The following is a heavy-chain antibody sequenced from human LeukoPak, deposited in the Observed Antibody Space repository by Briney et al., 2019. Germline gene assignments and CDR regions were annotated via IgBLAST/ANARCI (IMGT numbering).Heavy chain of an antibody. J-gene: IGHJ4*02. Sequence: PSETLSLTCTVSGGSISSYYWSWIRQPPGKGLEWIGYIYYSGSTNYNPSLKSRVTISLHTSKNQFSLKLSSVTAADTAVYYCARVGQQLVPGPIDYWGQGTLVTVSS. CDR2: IYYSGST. V-gene: IGHV4-59*01. CDR1: GGSISSYY. CDR3: ARVGQQLVPGPIDY. D-gene: IGHD6-13*01.